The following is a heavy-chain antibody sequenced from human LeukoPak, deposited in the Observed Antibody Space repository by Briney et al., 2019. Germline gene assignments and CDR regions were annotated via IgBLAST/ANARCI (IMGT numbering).Heavy chain of an antibody. Sequence: SETLSLTCTVSGGSISSSSYYWGWIRQPPGKGLEWIGSIYYSGSTYYNPSLKSRVTISVDTSKNQFSLKLSSVTAADTAVYYCARSQTVVPAAHNWFDPWGQGTLVTVSS. CDR3: ARSQTVVPAAHNWFDP. CDR1: GGSISSSSYY. D-gene: IGHD2-2*01. V-gene: IGHV4-39*07. J-gene: IGHJ5*02. CDR2: IYYSGST.